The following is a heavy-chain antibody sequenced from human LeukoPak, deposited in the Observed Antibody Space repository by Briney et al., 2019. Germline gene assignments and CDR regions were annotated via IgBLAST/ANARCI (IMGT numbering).Heavy chain of an antibody. J-gene: IGHJ4*02. CDR3: ARAHGDYVGPSSY. CDR1: GFTFSSYS. D-gene: IGHD4-17*01. V-gene: IGHV3-21*01. Sequence: GGSLRPSCAASGFTFSSYSMNWVRQAPGKGLEWVSSISSSSSYIYYADSVKGRFTISRDNAKNSLYLQMNSLRAEDTAVYYCARAHGDYVGPSSYWGQGTLVTVSS. CDR2: ISSSSSYI.